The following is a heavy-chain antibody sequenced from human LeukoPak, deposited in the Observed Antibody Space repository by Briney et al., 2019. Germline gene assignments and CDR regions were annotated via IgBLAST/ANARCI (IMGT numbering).Heavy chain of an antibody. V-gene: IGHV3-30-3*01. J-gene: IGHJ3*02. D-gene: IGHD1-26*01. CDR3: SRDGEWEPLKGFNFDI. Sequence: PGGSLRLSCAASGFTFSSYAMHWVRQAPGKGLEWVAVISYDGSNKYYADSVKGRFTISRDNSKNTLYLQMNSLRAEDTAVYYCSRDGEWEPLKGFNFDIWGQGTIVNGS. CDR1: GFTFSSYA. CDR2: ISYDGSNK.